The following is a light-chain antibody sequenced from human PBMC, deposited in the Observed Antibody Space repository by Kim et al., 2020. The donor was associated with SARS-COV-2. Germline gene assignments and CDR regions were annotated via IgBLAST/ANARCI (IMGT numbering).Light chain of an antibody. CDR3: QHYNNWPLT. CDR2: GAS. CDR1: QSVSSK. V-gene: IGKV3-15*01. Sequence: PGERAALSGRASQSVSSKSGWYQHKPGQAPRLLIYGASTRATGIPARFSGSGSRTEFTLTISSLQSEDFAVYYCQHYNNWPLTFGAGTKVDI. J-gene: IGKJ3*01.